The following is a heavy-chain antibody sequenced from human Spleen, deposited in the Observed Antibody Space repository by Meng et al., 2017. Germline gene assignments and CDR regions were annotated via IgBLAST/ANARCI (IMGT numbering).Heavy chain of an antibody. CDR3: AKALGWGSSPDY. D-gene: IGHD2-21*01. CDR2: INPNSGGT. CDR1: GYTFTAYY. Sequence: QVQLVQSAADVKTPGASVKVSCKASGYTFTAYYIHWVRQAPGQGLEWMGRINPNSGGTNFAQKFQGRVIMTRDTSISTAYMELSSLGFDDTAVYYCAKALGWGSSPDYWGQGILVTVSS. V-gene: IGHV1-2*06. J-gene: IGHJ4*02.